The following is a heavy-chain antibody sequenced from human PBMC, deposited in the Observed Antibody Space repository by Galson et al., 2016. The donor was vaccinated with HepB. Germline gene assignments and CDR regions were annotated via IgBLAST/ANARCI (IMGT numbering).Heavy chain of an antibody. CDR1: DYSLTELC. CDR3: ATGTDFGGTRFFYGMEA. CDR2: FECDDGET. J-gene: IGHJ6*04. V-gene: IGHV1-24*01. Sequence: SVKVSCKVSDYSLTELCMHWVRQAPGRGLEWMGGFECDDGETIYAEKFQGRFIMTEDRSTDTAFMELSRQTPDDTAVYYCATGTDFGGTRFFYGMEAWGEGTSVTVSS. D-gene: IGHD3-16*01.